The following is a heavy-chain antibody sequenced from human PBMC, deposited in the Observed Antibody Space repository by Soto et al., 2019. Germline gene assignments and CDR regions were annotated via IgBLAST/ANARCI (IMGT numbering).Heavy chain of an antibody. J-gene: IGHJ6*02. CDR3: EREVGHMDV. CDR2: VSPYNGDT. D-gene: IGHD2-2*01. Sequence: QVQLVQSGAEVKKPGASVKVSCKAFGYTFTTYGINWVRHAPGQGLEWLGWVSPYNGDTSYAQKVQGRVTMTTDTSTRTAYLELRSLSSDDTAVYYCEREVGHMDVWGQGTTVTVAS. V-gene: IGHV1-18*04. CDR1: GYTFTTYG.